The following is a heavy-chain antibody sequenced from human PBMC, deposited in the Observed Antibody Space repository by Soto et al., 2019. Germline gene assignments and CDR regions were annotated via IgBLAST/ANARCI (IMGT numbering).Heavy chain of an antibody. V-gene: IGHV3-48*04. CDR3: ARDDRGDYGGNSGI. CDR1: GFSFSMYS. Sequence: GGSLRLSCAASGFSFSMYSMNWVRQAPGKGLEWVSYISSNSATIYDTDSGRGRFTISRDNAKNSLYLQMNSLRAEDTAVYYCARDDRGDYGGNSGIWGQGTMVTVSS. J-gene: IGHJ3*02. CDR2: ISSNSATI. D-gene: IGHD4-17*01.